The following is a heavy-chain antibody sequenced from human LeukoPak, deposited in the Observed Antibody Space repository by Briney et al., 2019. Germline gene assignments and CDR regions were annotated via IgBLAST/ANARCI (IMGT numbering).Heavy chain of an antibody. Sequence: GGSLTLSCAASGFTFSSYVMSWVRQAPGKGLEWVSAISGSGGSTYYADSVKGRFTISRDNSKNTLYLQMNSLRSEDTALYYCAKTAYDSSGYPYYFDYWGQGTLVTVSS. D-gene: IGHD3-22*01. CDR1: GFTFSSYV. CDR2: ISGSGGST. J-gene: IGHJ4*02. CDR3: AKTAYDSSGYPYYFDY. V-gene: IGHV3-23*01.